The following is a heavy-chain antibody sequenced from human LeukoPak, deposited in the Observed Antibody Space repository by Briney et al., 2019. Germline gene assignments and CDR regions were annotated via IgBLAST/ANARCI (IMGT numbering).Heavy chain of an antibody. V-gene: IGHV3-15*01. J-gene: IGHJ4*02. Sequence: GGSLRLSCAASGFTFTTAWMSWIRQAPGKGLEWVGRIKSNAAGGTADYGAPVKGRFTISRRDSQNTLYLQMNSLKSEDTAVYYRTTGSVFGISNGAEDYWGQGTLVTGSS. CDR3: TTGSVFGISNGAEDY. CDR1: GFTFTTAW. D-gene: IGHD3-9*01. CDR2: IKSNAAGGTA.